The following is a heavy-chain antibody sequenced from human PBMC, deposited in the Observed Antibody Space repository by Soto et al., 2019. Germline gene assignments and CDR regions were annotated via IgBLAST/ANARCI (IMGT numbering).Heavy chain of an antibody. CDR3: ARDGGYSSGWYYPPFDY. D-gene: IGHD6-19*01. V-gene: IGHV1-69*06. J-gene: IGHJ4*02. Sequence: SVKVSCKASGGTFSSYAISWVRQAPGQGLEWMGGIIPIFGTANYAQKFQGRVTITADKSTSTAYMELSSLRSEDTAVYYCARDGGYSSGWYYPPFDYWGQGTLVTVSS. CDR2: IIPIFGTA. CDR1: GGTFSSYA.